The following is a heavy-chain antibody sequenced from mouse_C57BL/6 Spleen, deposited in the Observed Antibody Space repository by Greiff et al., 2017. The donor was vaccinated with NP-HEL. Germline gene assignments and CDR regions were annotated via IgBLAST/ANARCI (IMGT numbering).Heavy chain of an antibody. J-gene: IGHJ4*01. V-gene: IGHV1-15*01. CDR1: GFTFTDYE. CDR2: IDPETGGT. Sequence: QVQLQQSGAELVRPGASVTLSCKASGFTFTDYEMHWVKQTPVHGLEWIGAIDPETGGTAYNQKFKGKAILTADKSSSTAYMELRSLTSEDSAVYYCTRSPPIYYYGSSSYYYAMDYWGQGTSVTVSS. CDR3: TRSPPIYYYGSSSYYYAMDY. D-gene: IGHD1-1*01.